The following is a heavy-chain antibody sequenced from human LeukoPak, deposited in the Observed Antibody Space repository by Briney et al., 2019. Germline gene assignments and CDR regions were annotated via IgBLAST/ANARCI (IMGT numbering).Heavy chain of an antibody. CDR1: GDSVSTSTYY. CDR3: VRVSSDYASR. V-gene: IGHV4-61*01. J-gene: IGHJ4*02. CDR2: IYLAGSS. Sequence: SETLSLTCTVSGDSVSTSTYYWTWIRQPPGKGLEYICYIYLAGSSNYNPSLISRVTISVYTSKNQFSLQLSSVTAADTAVYYCVRVSSDYASRWGQGTLVIVSS. D-gene: IGHD4-17*01.